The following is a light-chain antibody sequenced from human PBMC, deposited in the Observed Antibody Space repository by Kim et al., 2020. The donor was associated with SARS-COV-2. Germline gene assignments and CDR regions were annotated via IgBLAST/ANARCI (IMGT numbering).Light chain of an antibody. CDR2: GAS. CDR1: QSMGSN. V-gene: IGKV3-15*01. Sequence: ETVMTQSPDTLSVIPGERVTLSCRASQSMGSNLAWYQQKPGQAPRLLVYGASTRATGIPGKFSGSGSGTEFTLIINSLQSADFAIYYCHQYDNWPLTFGGGTKVDIK. J-gene: IGKJ4*01. CDR3: HQYDNWPLT.